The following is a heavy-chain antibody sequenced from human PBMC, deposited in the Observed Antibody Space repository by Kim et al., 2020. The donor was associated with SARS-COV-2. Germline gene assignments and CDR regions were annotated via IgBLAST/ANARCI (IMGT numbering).Heavy chain of an antibody. CDR1: GFTFSSYS. D-gene: IGHD3-10*01. Sequence: GGSLRLSCAASGFTFSSYSMNWVRQAPGKGLEWASSISSSSSYIYYADSVKGRFTISRDNAKNSLYLQMNSLRAEDTAVYYCARGELLWFGERANAPNWFDPWGKGTLVTVSS. J-gene: IGHJ5*02. CDR2: ISSSSSYI. V-gene: IGHV3-21*01. CDR3: ARGELLWFGERANAPNWFDP.